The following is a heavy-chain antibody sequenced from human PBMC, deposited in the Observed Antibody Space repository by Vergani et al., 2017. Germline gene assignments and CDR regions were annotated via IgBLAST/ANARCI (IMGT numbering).Heavy chain of an antibody. CDR2: IWYDGSNK. D-gene: IGHD1-26*01. CDR3: ARDHGLWRWSYFPGRYYFDY. Sequence: QVQLVESGGGVVQPGRSLRLSCAASGFTFSSYGMHWVRQAPGKGLEWVAVIWYDGSNKYYADSVKGRFTISRDNSKNTLYLQMNSLRAEDTAVYYCARDHGLWRWSYFPGRYYFDYWGQGTLVTVSS. CDR1: GFTFSSYG. V-gene: IGHV3-33*01. J-gene: IGHJ4*02.